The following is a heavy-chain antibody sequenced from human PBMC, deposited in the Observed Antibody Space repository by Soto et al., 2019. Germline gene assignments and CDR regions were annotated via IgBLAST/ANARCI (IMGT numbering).Heavy chain of an antibody. V-gene: IGHV3-23*01. CDR2: ISGSGDRT. D-gene: IGHD6-13*01. Sequence: EVQLLESGGGLVQPGGSLRLSCAASGFTFSSYAMSWVRQAPGQGLEWVSAISGSGDRTYYADSVKGRLTISRDNSKNTLYLQMNYLRAEDTAVYYCAKDRHSSSWSTDFDYWGQGTLVTVSS. CDR3: AKDRHSSSWSTDFDY. CDR1: GFTFSSYA. J-gene: IGHJ4*02.